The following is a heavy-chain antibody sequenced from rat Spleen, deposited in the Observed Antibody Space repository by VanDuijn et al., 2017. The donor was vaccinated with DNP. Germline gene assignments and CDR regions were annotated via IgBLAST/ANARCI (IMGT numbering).Heavy chain of an antibody. CDR1: GFTFSNYD. CDR3: AQPFAY. D-gene: IGHD3-4*01. V-gene: IGHV5-7*01. J-gene: IGHJ3*01. Sequence: EVQLVESGGGLVQPGRSMKLSCAASGFTFSNYDMAWVRQAPKKGLEWVATISYDGSSTYYRDSVKGRFTISRDNAKSTLYLQMDSLRSEDTATYYCAQPFAYWGQGTLVTVSS. CDR2: ISYDGSST.